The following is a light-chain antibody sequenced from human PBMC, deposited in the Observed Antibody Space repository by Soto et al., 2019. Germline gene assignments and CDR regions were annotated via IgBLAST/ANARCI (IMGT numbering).Light chain of an antibody. CDR2: GAS. V-gene: IGKV3-20*01. CDR3: QQYNNWPLYT. Sequence: EIVLTQSPGTLSLSPGERATLSCRASQSLSNNIYLAWYQQKPGQAPRLLIYGASSRATGIPNRFSGSGSGTDFTLTISSLQSEDFAVYYCQQYNNWPLYTFGQGTKVDIK. J-gene: IGKJ2*01. CDR1: QSLSNNIY.